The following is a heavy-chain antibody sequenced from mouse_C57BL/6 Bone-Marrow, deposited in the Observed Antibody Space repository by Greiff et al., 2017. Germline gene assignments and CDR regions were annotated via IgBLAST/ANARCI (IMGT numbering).Heavy chain of an antibody. CDR3: ASYYYGCFDY. Sequence: VKLVESGAELVRPGTSVKMSCTASGYSFTNYWIGWAKQRPGHGHEWIGDIYPGGGYTNYNEKFKGKATLTADKSSSTAYMQFSSLTSEDSAIYYCASYYYGCFDYWGQGTTLTVSS. V-gene: IGHV1-63*01. CDR2: IYPGGGYT. CDR1: GYSFTNYW. J-gene: IGHJ2*01. D-gene: IGHD1-1*01.